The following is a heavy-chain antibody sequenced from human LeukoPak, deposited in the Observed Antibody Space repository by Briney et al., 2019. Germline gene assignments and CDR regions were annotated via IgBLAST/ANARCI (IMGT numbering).Heavy chain of an antibody. CDR1: GFPFSSYA. V-gene: IGHV3-23*01. CDR3: ANRLGYYFHN. Sequence: GGSLTLSCAASGFPFSSYAMSWVRQAPGKGLEWVSTFSGTTGGTYYADSVKGRFTISRDNSKNTLYLQMNRLRAEDTAVYYCANRLGYYFHNWGQGTLITVSS. D-gene: IGHD3-16*01. CDR2: FSGTTGGT. J-gene: IGHJ4*02.